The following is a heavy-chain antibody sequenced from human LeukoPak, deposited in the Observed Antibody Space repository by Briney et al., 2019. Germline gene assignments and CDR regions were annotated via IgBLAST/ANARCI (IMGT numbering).Heavy chain of an antibody. J-gene: IGHJ3*02. CDR1: GGSFSGYY. D-gene: IGHD3-22*01. Sequence: PSETLSLTCAVYGGSFSGYYWSWIRQPPGKGLEWIGEINQSGSTNSNPSLKSRVTISVDTSKNQFSLKLRSVPAADTAVYYCARVKIPGRVRGPTRSVITTPMGAFDIWGQGTMVTVSS. CDR3: ARVKIPGRVRGPTRSVITTPMGAFDI. V-gene: IGHV4-34*01. CDR2: INQSGST.